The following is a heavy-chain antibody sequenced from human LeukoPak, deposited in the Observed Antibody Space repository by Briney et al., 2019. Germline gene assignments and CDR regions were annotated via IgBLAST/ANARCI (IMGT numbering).Heavy chain of an antibody. CDR1: GYSISSSSYY. D-gene: IGHD3-22*01. CDR3: ARLGDSSGYPYYYYMDV. Sequence: PSETLSLTCTVSGYSISSSSYYWGWIRQPPGKGLEWIGSIYYSGSTYYNPSLKSRVTISVDTSKNQFSLKLSSVTAADTAVYYCARLGDSSGYPYYYYMDVWGKGTTVTVSS. J-gene: IGHJ6*03. CDR2: IYYSGST. V-gene: IGHV4-39*01.